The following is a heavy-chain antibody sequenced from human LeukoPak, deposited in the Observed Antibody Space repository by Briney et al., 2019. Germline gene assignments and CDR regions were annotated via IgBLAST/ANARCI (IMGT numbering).Heavy chain of an antibody. Sequence: KPSETLSLTCAVYGASFSGYYWSWIRQPPGKGLEWIGEINHSGSTNYNPSLKSRVTISVDTSKNQFSLKLSSVTAADTAVYYCASAYDSSGYYYWDRDYYYYMDVWGKGTTVTVSS. J-gene: IGHJ6*03. CDR3: ASAYDSSGYYYWDRDYYYYMDV. CDR1: GASFSGYY. CDR2: INHSGST. V-gene: IGHV4-34*01. D-gene: IGHD3-22*01.